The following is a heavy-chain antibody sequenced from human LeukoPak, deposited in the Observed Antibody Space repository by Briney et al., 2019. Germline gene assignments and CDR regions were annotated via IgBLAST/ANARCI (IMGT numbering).Heavy chain of an antibody. CDR2: INPSGGST. V-gene: IGHV1-46*01. CDR3: ARDRPYGSGTRGGVYYYMDV. Sequence: GASVKVSCKASGYTFTSYYMHWVRQAPGQGLEWMGIINPSGGSTSYAQKFQGRVTTTRDTSTSTVYMELSSLRSEDTAVYYCARDRPYGSGTRGGVYYYMDVWGKGTAVTVSS. J-gene: IGHJ6*03. D-gene: IGHD3-10*01. CDR1: GYTFTSYY.